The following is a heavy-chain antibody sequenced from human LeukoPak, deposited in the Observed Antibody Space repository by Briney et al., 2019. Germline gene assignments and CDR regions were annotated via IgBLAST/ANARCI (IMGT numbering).Heavy chain of an antibody. CDR3: ARKAYSSGCFDY. CDR2: ISSSSSYI. CDR1: GFTFSSYS. J-gene: IGHJ4*02. V-gene: IGHV3-21*01. D-gene: IGHD6-19*01. Sequence: GGSLRLSCAASGFTFSSYSMNWVRQAPGKGLEWVSSISSSSSYIYYADSVKGRFTISRDNAKNSLYLQMNSLRAEDTAVYYCARKAYSSGCFDYWGQGTLVTVSS.